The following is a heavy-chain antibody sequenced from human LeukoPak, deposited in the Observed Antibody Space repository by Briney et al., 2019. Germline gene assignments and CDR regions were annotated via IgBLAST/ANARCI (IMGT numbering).Heavy chain of an antibody. J-gene: IGHJ5*02. D-gene: IGHD7-27*01. CDR2: IYYSGST. V-gene: IGHV4-59*01. Sequence: SETLSLTCTVSGGSISTYYWSWIRQPPGKGLEWIGFIYYSGSTNYNPSLRTRVTISVDTSKNQFSLKLNSLTAADTAVYYCARVGTTIDPWGQGILVTVSS. CDR1: GGSISTYY. CDR3: ARVGTTIDP.